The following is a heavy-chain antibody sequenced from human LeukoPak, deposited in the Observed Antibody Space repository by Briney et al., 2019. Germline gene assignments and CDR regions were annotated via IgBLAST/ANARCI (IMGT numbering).Heavy chain of an antibody. CDR3: AREVYYDFWSGYYTYYYYYMDV. CDR1: GFTFDDYG. CDR2: INWNGGST. J-gene: IGHJ6*03. Sequence: PGGSLRLSCAASGFTFDDYGMSWVRQAPGKGLEWVSGINWNGGSTGYADSVKGRFTISRDNAKNSLYLQMNSLRAEDTALYYCAREVYYDFWSGYYTYYYYYMDVWGKGTTVTVSS. V-gene: IGHV3-20*04. D-gene: IGHD3-3*01.